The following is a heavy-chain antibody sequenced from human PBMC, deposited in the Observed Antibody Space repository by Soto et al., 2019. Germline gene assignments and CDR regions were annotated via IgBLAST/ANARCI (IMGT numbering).Heavy chain of an antibody. CDR2: AFHTGGT. CDR3: ASSELATLRDTEYFHH. V-gene: IGHV4-59*01. CDR1: NDSIRRYY. D-gene: IGHD5-12*01. Sequence: QVQLQESGPGLVKPSETLSLTCTVSNDSIRRYYWSWIRQPPGRGLEWIGYAFHTGGTNYNPSLMSRVPISVDSSRRQFALKLTSVTAADTAVYFCASSELATLRDTEYFHHWGQGTLVTVSS. J-gene: IGHJ1*01.